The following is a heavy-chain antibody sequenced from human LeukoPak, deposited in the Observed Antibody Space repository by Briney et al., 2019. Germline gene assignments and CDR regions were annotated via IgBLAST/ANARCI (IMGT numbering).Heavy chain of an antibody. CDR1: GFTFSDYY. CDR3: ARSTVTRYFDL. D-gene: IGHD4-17*01. V-gene: IGHV3-11*06. J-gene: IGHJ2*01. CDR2: ISSSSSYT. Sequence: GGSVRLSCAASGFTFSDYYMSWIRQAPGKGLEWVSYISSSSSYTNYADSVKGRFTISRDNAKNSLYLQMNSLRAEDTAVYYCARSTVTRYFDLWGRGTLVTVSS.